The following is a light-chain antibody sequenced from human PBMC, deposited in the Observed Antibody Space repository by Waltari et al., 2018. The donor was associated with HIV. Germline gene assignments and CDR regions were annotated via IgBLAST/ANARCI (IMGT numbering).Light chain of an antibody. Sequence: QSALTQPASVSGSPGQSITISCTGPSSDVGTYNYVSWYQQPPGKAPKLIIYEVSTRPAGISDRFSGSKSDNAASLTSAALQPEDEADYYCSSYTNTNISFGGGTKLTVL. CDR2: EVS. J-gene: IGLJ2*01. V-gene: IGLV2-14*01. CDR3: SSYTNTNIS. CDR1: SSDVGTYNY.